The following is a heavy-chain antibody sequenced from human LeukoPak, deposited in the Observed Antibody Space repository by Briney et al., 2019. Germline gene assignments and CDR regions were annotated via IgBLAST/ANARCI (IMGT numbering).Heavy chain of an antibody. Sequence: LGGSLRLSCAASGFTFSDHYMDWVRLPPGKGLEWVGRIRNKANSYGTEYAASVKDRFTISRDDSKSSLYLQMNSLRSEDTALYYCTRVRLGAATRYFDYWGQGTLVTVSS. CDR3: TRVRLGAATRYFDY. CDR1: GFTFSDHY. D-gene: IGHD1-26*01. CDR2: IRNKANSYGT. J-gene: IGHJ4*02. V-gene: IGHV3-72*01.